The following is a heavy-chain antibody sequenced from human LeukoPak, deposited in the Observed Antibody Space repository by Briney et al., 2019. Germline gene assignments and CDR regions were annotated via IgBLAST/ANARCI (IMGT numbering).Heavy chain of an antibody. D-gene: IGHD4-11*01. CDR2: MRYDGSKK. CDR1: GFTFNNYG. V-gene: IGHV3-30*02. CDR3: ARDQRGGTVKGTFDY. J-gene: IGHJ4*02. Sequence: GSLRLSCAASGFTFNNYGIHWVRQAPGKGLEWVAFMRYDGSKKYYADSVKGRFTISRDNSKNTLYVQMNSLRAEDMAVYYCARDQRGGTVKGTFDYWGQGTLVTVSS.